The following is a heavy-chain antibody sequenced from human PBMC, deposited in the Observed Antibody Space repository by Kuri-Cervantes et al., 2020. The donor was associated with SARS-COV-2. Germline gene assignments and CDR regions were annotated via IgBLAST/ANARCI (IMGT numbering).Heavy chain of an antibody. D-gene: IGHD3-3*01. CDR2: ISYDESNK. J-gene: IGHJ4*02. V-gene: IGHV3-30*04. CDR1: GFTFRTYA. CDR3: ARDPRRLLRFLDRFDY. Sequence: GESLKISCVASGFTFRTYAVHWVRQPPGKGLEWVAVISYDESNKYYADSVKGRFTISRDNAKNSLYLQMNSLRAEDTAVYYCARDPRRLLRFLDRFDYWGQGTLVTVSS.